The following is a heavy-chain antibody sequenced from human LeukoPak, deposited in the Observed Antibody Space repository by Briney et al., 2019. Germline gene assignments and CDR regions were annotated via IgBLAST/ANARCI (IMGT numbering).Heavy chain of an antibody. D-gene: IGHD3-3*01. CDR1: GGSISSSSYY. J-gene: IGHJ4*02. V-gene: IGHV4-39*01. CDR2: IYYSGST. CDR3: ARGIFGVVINYFDY. Sequence: SETLSLTCTVSGGSISSSSYYWGWIRQPPGKGLEWIGSIYYSGSTYYNPSLKSRVTTSVDTSKDQFSLKLSSVTAADTAVYYCARGIFGVVINYFDYWGQGTLVTVSS.